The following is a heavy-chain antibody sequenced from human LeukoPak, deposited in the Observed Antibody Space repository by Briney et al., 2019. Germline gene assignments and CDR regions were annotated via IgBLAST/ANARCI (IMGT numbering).Heavy chain of an antibody. CDR1: GYTFTSYD. CDR2: MNPNSGNT. D-gene: IGHD6-6*01. Sequence: ASVKVSCKASGYTFTSYDINWVRQATGQGLEWMGWMNPNSGNTGYAQKFQGRVTMTRNTSISTAYMELSSLRSEDTAVYYCARGLVHWDNCYYYYMDVWGKGTTVTVSS. J-gene: IGHJ6*03. V-gene: IGHV1-8*01. CDR3: ARGLVHWDNCYYYYMDV.